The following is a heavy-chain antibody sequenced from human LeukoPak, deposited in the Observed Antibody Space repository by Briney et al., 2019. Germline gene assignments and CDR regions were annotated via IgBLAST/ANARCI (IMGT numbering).Heavy chain of an antibody. D-gene: IGHD2-2*01. V-gene: IGHV1-46*01. CDR3: ARNPPYCISTTCPPGRDA. J-gene: IGHJ6*04. Sequence: ASVKVSCKASGYTFTSYYMHWVRQAPGQGLEWMGIINPSGGSTSYAQKFQGRVTMTRDTSTSTVYMELSSLRSEDTAVYYCARNPPYCISTTCPPGRDAWGKGTRVTASS. CDR1: GYTFTSYY. CDR2: INPSGGST.